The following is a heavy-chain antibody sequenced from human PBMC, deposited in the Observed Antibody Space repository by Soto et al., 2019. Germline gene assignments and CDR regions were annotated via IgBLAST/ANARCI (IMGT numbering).Heavy chain of an antibody. CDR3: TTGLITDYQNRGGEDV. Sequence: QVQLVQSGPELQKPGSSVKVSCTASEGSFSSHTFSWVRQTPGQGLEWMGRIIPVLTIANYAPKCQDRVTITGDKSKTTLYMDLSSLIPDDTAVYYCTTGLITDYQNRGGEDVWGQGTTVTVSS. CDR2: IIPVLTIA. D-gene: IGHD3-16*01. V-gene: IGHV1-69*02. CDR1: EGSFSSHT. J-gene: IGHJ6*02.